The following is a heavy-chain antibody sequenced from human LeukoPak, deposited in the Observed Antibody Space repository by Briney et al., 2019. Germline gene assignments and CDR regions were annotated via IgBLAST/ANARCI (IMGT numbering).Heavy chain of an antibody. Sequence: GGSLRLSCTGSGFIFSDFYMSWIRQAPGKGLEWVANIKLDGSEKYYVDSVKGRFTISRDNAKNSLYLQMNSLRDEDTAVYYCATDARPLRRVLMYYGMDVWGQGTTVTVSS. CDR1: GFIFSDFY. D-gene: IGHD2-8*01. CDR2: IKLDGSEK. CDR3: ATDARPLRRVLMYYGMDV. J-gene: IGHJ6*02. V-gene: IGHV3-7*01.